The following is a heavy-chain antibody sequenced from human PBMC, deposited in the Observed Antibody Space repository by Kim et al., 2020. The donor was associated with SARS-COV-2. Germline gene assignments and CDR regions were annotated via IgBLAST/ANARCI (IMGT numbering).Heavy chain of an antibody. CDR2: ISAYNGNT. V-gene: IGHV1-18*01. D-gene: IGHD2-2*01. Sequence: ASVKVSCKASGYTFTSYGISWVRQAPGQGLELMGWISAYNGNTNYAQKLQGRVTMTTDTSTGTASMELRSLSSDDTDVYYCARGSVVVPAAMSLADYWGQGALVTVSS. J-gene: IGHJ4*02. CDR3: ARGSVVVPAAMSLADY. CDR1: GYTFTSYG.